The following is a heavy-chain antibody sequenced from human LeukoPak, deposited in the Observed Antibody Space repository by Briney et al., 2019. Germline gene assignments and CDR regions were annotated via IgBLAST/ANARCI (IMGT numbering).Heavy chain of an antibody. CDR1: GYTFTGYY. Sequence: ASVKVSCKASGYTFTGYYMHWVRQAPGQGLEWMGRINPNSGGTNYAQEFQGRVTMTRDTSISTAYMELSRLRSYAAALYYCARAISSSYQKNCTGPWGQETLVTLSS. V-gene: IGHV1-2*06. D-gene: IGHD2-2*01. CDR3: ARAISSSYQKNCTGP. CDR2: INPNSGGT. J-gene: IGHJ4*01.